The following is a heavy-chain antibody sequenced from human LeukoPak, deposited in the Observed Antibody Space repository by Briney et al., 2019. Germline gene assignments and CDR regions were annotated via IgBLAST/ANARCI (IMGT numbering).Heavy chain of an antibody. J-gene: IGHJ4*02. Sequence: PGGSLRLSCAASGFSFDDYGMSWIRQPPGKGLEWIGTIFYSGSTYYNPSLKSRVAISVDTSKNHFSLKLSSVTAADTAVYYCARLAGPRNFINYWGQGTLVTVSS. CDR3: ARLAGPRNFINY. CDR1: GFSFDDYG. D-gene: IGHD6-19*01. CDR2: IFYSGST. V-gene: IGHV4-39*02.